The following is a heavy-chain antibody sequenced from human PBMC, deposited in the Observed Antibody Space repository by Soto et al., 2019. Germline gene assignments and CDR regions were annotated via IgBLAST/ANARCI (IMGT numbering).Heavy chain of an antibody. CDR1: GFTFSSYG. CDR2: TSYDGSSE. CDR3: AKDATIVRGWFVY. V-gene: IGHV3-30*18. J-gene: IGHJ4*02. Sequence: QVQLVESGGGVVQPGRSLRLSCSASGFTFSSYGMHWVRQAPGKGLEWVAVTSYDGSSEYYADSVKGRFTISRDNSKNTLFLQMSSLRPEDTAVYYCAKDATIVRGWFVYWGQGTLVTVSS. D-gene: IGHD3-10*02.